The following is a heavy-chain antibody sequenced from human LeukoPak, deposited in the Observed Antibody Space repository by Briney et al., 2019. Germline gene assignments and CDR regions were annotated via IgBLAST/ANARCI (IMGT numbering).Heavy chain of an antibody. V-gene: IGHV3-7*01. CDR1: GFIFSSYS. CDR3: AREVPQWLGDRFDY. D-gene: IGHD6-19*01. J-gene: IGHJ4*02. Sequence: QSWGSLRLFCEASGFIFSSYSMNWVRQAPGKGLEWVANIKQDGSEKYYVDSVKGRFTISRDNAKNSLYLQMNSLRAEDTAVYYCAREVPQWLGDRFDYWGQETLVTVSS. CDR2: IKQDGSEK.